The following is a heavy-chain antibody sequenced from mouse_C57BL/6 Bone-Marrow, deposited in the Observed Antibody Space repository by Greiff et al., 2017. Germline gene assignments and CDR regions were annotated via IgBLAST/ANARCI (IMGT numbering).Heavy chain of an antibody. CDR3: ARGREDCDDY. V-gene: IGHV1-64*01. CDR2: IHPNSGST. J-gene: IGHJ2*01. CDR1: GYTFTSYW. Sequence: QVTLQQPGAELVKPGASVKLSCKASGYTFTSYWLHWVKQRPGQGLAWIGMIHPNSGSTNYNETFKSKATLTVDKSSSTAYMQLSSLTSEDSAVYYCARGREDCDDYWGQGTTLTVSS.